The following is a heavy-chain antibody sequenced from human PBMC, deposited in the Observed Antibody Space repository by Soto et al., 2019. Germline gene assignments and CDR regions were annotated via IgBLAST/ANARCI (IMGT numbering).Heavy chain of an antibody. CDR1: GFTFSSYW. D-gene: IGHD6-19*01. CDR3: AREPGSGWSPGWFDP. Sequence: EVQLVESGGGLVQPGGSLRLSCAASGFTFSSYWMSWVRQAPGKGLEWVANIKQDGSEKYYVDSVKGRFTISRDNAKNSLYLQMNSLRAEDTAVYYCAREPGSGWSPGWFDPWGQGTLVTVSS. J-gene: IGHJ5*02. CDR2: IKQDGSEK. V-gene: IGHV3-7*03.